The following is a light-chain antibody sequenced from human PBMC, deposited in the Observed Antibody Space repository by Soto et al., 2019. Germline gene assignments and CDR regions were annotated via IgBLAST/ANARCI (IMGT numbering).Light chain of an antibody. CDR2: DAS. CDR3: EQYNSYPWT. CDR1: QSISSW. Sequence: QRTQSPATLCASEGDSVAIACRASQSISSWLAWYQQKPGKAPKLLIYDASSLESGVPSRFSGSGSGTEFTLTLCSLHPDDFATYYWEQYNSYPWTFGQGTKVDIK. V-gene: IGKV1-5*01. J-gene: IGKJ1*01.